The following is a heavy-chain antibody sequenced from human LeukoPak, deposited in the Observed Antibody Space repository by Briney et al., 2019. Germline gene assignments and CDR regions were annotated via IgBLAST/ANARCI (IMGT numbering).Heavy chain of an antibody. D-gene: IGHD4-17*01. V-gene: IGHV3-30*02. CDR1: GFTFSGYG. CDR3: ANDLILTPYGDRFLDF. J-gene: IGHJ4*02. Sequence: GGSMRLSCAASGFTFSGYGMHWVRQAPGKGLEWVTSIKYDGSNTYYADSVKGRFTISRDNSKNTLFLHMNSLRPEDTAVYYCANDLILTPYGDRFLDFWGQGTLVTVSS. CDR2: IKYDGSNT.